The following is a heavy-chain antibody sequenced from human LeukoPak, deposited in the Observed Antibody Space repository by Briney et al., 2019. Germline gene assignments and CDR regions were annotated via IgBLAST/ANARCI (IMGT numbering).Heavy chain of an antibody. CDR3: ALLMMYAIDFDS. Sequence: GGSLRLSCAASGFTFSSYGMTWVRQAPGKGLEWVSGISGSGGSAYYADSVKGRFTISRDNSKNTLYLQMNSLRAEDTAIYYCALLMMYAIDFDSWGQGTLVTVSS. J-gene: IGHJ4*02. CDR2: ISGSGGSA. D-gene: IGHD2-8*01. CDR1: GFTFSSYG. V-gene: IGHV3-23*01.